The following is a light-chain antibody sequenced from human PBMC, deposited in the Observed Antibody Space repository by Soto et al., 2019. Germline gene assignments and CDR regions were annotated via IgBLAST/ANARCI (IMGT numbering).Light chain of an antibody. CDR2: RAS. J-gene: IGKJ1*01. CDR1: QSVSSN. V-gene: IGKV3-15*01. Sequence: EIVMTQSPATLSVSPGERATLSCRASQSVSSNLAWYQQKPGQAHRLLIYRASTRATGIPARFSGSGSGTDFTLTITSLQSEDFAVYYCQHYHNWPPWTFGQGTKVEIK. CDR3: QHYHNWPPWT.